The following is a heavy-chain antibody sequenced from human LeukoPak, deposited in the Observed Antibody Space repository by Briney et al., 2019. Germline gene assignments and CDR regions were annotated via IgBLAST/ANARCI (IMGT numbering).Heavy chain of an antibody. CDR2: IYYSGST. J-gene: IGHJ4*02. Sequence: PSETLSLTCTVSGGSISSYYWSWIRQPPGKGLEWIGYIYYSGSTNYNPSLKSRVTISVDTSKNQFSLRLSSVTAADTAVYFCAREGGSASSEVYWGQGTLVTVSS. V-gene: IGHV4-59*12. CDR1: GGSISSYY. CDR3: AREGGSASSEVY. D-gene: IGHD2-15*01.